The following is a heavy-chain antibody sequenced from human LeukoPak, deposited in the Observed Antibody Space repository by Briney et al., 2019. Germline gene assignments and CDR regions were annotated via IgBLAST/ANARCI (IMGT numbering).Heavy chain of an antibody. V-gene: IGHV3-23*01. CDR3: AKEWGSHGYPLFDY. CDR1: GFTFSSYA. J-gene: IGHJ4*02. D-gene: IGHD5-18*01. CDR2: IDGSGGST. Sequence: GGSLRLSCAASGFTFSSYAMSWVRQAPGKGLEWVSGIDGSGGSTYYADSVRGRFTISRDNSKNTVYLQMNSLRAEDAAVYYCAKEWGSHGYPLFDYWGQGTLVTVSS.